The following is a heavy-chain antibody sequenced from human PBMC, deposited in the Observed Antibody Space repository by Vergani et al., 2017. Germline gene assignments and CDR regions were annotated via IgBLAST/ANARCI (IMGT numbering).Heavy chain of an antibody. CDR3: ATGHGWLFDY. D-gene: IGHD2-15*01. Sequence: QVQLQQWGAGLLKPSETLSLTCAVYGGSISSYYWGWIRQPPGKGLEWIGDIYYSGSTNYNPSLKSQVTISVDTSKNQFSLKLSSVTAADTAVYYGATGHGWLFDYWGQGTLVTVSS. J-gene: IGHJ4*02. V-gene: IGHV4-59*01. CDR1: GGSISSYY. CDR2: IYYSGST.